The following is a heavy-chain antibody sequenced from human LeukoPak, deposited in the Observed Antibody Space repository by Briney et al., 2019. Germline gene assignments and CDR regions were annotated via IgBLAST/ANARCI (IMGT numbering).Heavy chain of an antibody. D-gene: IGHD1-26*01. CDR3: ARHERGTRDY. J-gene: IGHJ4*02. Sequence: GESLKISCQPSGYTFTSYRIGWVRQMPGKGLEWMGIIYPGDSTTRYSPSFEGQVTISADKSISTAYLQWSSLRASDTAIYYCARHERGTRDYWGQGTLVTVSS. CDR1: GYTFTSYR. V-gene: IGHV5-51*01. CDR2: IYPGDSTT.